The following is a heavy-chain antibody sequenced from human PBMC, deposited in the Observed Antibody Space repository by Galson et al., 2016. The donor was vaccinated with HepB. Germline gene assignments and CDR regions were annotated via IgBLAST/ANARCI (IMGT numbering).Heavy chain of an antibody. Sequence: SLRLSCAASGFSFGSYAMHWVRQAPGKGLEWVAVMSYDGNEKYYGDSVKGRFTISRDNSKNTLYLQMSSLIAEDTAVYYCAKPGYSSGLYHLYFQWWGQGTPVTVSA. V-gene: IGHV3-30*18. D-gene: IGHD6-25*01. CDR1: GFSFGSYA. J-gene: IGHJ4*02. CDR3: AKPGYSSGLYHLYFQW. CDR2: MSYDGNEK.